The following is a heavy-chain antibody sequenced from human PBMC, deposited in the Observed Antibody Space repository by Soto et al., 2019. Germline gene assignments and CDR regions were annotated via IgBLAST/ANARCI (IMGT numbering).Heavy chain of an antibody. J-gene: IGHJ1*01. CDR1: GGSISSGGYY. CDR2: IYYSGST. V-gene: IGHV4-31*03. D-gene: IGHD4-17*01. CDR3: ARGHGDYVQYFQH. Sequence: PSETLSLTCTVSGGSISSGGYYWSWIRQHPGKGLEWIGYIYYSGSTYYNPSLKSRVTISVDTSKNQFSLKLSSVTAADTAVYYCARGHGDYVQYFQHWGQGTLVTVSS.